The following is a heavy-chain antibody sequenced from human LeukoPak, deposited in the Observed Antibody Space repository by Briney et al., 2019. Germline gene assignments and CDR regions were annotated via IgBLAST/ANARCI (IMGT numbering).Heavy chain of an antibody. V-gene: IGHV4-59*01. CDR2: IYYSGST. Sequence: SETLSLTCTVSGGSISSYYWSWIRQPPGKGLEWIGYIYYSGSTNYNPSLKSRVTISVDTSKNQFSLKLSSVTAADTAVYYCAKDIVVVPADYDYWGQGTLVTVSS. D-gene: IGHD2-2*01. J-gene: IGHJ4*02. CDR3: AKDIVVVPADYDY. CDR1: GGSISSYY.